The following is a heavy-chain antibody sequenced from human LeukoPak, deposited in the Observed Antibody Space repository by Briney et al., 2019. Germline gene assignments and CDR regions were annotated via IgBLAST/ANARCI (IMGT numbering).Heavy chain of an antibody. CDR2: ISSNGGST. J-gene: IGHJ4*02. Sequence: GGSLRLSCAASGFTFSSYAMHWVRQAPGKGLEYVSAISSNGGSTYYANSVKGRFTISRDNSKNTLYLQMGSLRAEDMAVYYCARVQEQLVRGVYYFDYWGQGTPVTVSS. CDR1: GFTFSSYA. V-gene: IGHV3-64*01. CDR3: ARVQEQLVRGVYYFDY. D-gene: IGHD6-6*01.